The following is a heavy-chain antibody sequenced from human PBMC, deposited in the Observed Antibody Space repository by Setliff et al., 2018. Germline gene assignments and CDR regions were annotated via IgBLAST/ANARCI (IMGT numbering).Heavy chain of an antibody. V-gene: IGHV1-8*02. D-gene: IGHD6-13*01. CDR2: MNPNSGNT. CDR3: ARTYSXXWYFSYRMDV. J-gene: IGHJ6*02. CDR1: GYTFTSYD. Sequence: ASVKVSCKASGYTFTSYDIDWVRQATGQGLEWMGWMNPNSGNTGYAQKFQGRVTMTRNTSISTAYTELSSLRSEDTAVYYCARTYSXXWYFSYRMDVWGQGTTVTVSS.